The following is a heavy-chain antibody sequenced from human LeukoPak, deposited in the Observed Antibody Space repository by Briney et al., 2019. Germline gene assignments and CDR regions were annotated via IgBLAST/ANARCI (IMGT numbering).Heavy chain of an antibody. D-gene: IGHD6-19*01. CDR1: GFTFSSYA. V-gene: IGHV3-23*01. J-gene: IGHJ5*02. Sequence: PTGGSLRLSCAASGFTFSSYAMSWVRQAPGKGLEWVSAISGSGGSTYYADSVKGRFTISRDNAKNPLYLQMNSLRAEDTALYYCAKDSDPVAGSPPTWGQGTLVTVSS. CDR3: AKDSDPVAGSPPT. CDR2: ISGSGGST.